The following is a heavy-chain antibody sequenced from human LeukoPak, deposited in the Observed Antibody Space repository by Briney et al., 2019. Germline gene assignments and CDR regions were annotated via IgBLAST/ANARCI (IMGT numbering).Heavy chain of an antibody. CDR2: MNPNSGNT. V-gene: IGHV1-8*03. CDR1: GYTFTSYD. D-gene: IGHD3-10*01. Sequence: ALVKVSCKASGYTFTSYDINWVRQATGQGLEWMGWMNPNSGNTGYAQKFQGRVTITRNTSISTAYMELSSLRSEDTAVYYCARSPAITMVRGPTYYFDYWGQGTLVTVSS. J-gene: IGHJ4*02. CDR3: ARSPAITMVRGPTYYFDY.